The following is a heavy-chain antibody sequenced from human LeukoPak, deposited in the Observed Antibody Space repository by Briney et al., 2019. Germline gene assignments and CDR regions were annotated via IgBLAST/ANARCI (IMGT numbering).Heavy chain of an antibody. CDR3: AREAVSGSSYFDY. D-gene: IGHD6-19*01. CDR1: GFTFKNYH. Sequence: GGSLRLSCAASGFTFKNYHMNWVRQVPGKGPDWVSSITDNGLSIYYVDSVKGRFTISRDNAENSLYLQMDSLRAEDTAVYCCAREAVSGSSYFDYWGLGTLVTVSS. CDR2: ITDNGLSI. J-gene: IGHJ4*02. V-gene: IGHV3-21*01.